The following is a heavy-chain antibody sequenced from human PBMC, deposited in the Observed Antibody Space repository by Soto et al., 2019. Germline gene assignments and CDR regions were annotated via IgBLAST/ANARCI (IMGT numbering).Heavy chain of an antibody. CDR3: ARESFSASPNFFDY. D-gene: IGHD1-26*01. CDR1: GFAFSNYE. V-gene: IGHV3-48*03. Sequence: PVGSVRLSCAASGFAFSNYEMNWVRQAPGKGLEWVSYISLSGSTIYYADSVKGRFTISRDDAKDSLYLEMDSLRADDTAVYYCARESFSASPNFFDYWGQGTLVTVSS. CDR2: ISLSGSTI. J-gene: IGHJ4*02.